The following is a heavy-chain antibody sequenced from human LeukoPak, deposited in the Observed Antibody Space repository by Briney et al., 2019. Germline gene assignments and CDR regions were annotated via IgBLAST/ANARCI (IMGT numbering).Heavy chain of an antibody. V-gene: IGHV3-33*01. CDR3: TREGIAARTVDY. Sequence: GGSLRLSCAASGFXFSSYGIHWVRQAPGKGLEWVAVIWYDGSNKHYADSVKGRFTISRDSSKNTLYLQMNSLKTEDTAVYYCTREGIAARTVDYWGQGTLVTVSS. CDR1: GFXFSSYG. J-gene: IGHJ4*02. D-gene: IGHD6-6*01. CDR2: IWYDGSNK.